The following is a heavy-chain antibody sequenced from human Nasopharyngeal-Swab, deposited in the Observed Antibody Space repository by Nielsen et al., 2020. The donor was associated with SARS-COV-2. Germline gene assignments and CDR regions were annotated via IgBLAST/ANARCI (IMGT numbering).Heavy chain of an antibody. J-gene: IGHJ6*03. CDR1: GFSFSTYW. CDR2: IKQDGSEK. D-gene: IGHD3-16*02. CDR3: ARQGVFVPAYFHQYYMDV. Sequence: ESLKISCAASGFSFSTYWMKWVRQAPGKGMEWVANIKQDGSEKYYVDSVKGRFTVSRDNPKNLLYLQVNSLRAEDTAVYYCARQGVFVPAYFHQYYMDVWGKGTTVTVSS. V-gene: IGHV3-7*03.